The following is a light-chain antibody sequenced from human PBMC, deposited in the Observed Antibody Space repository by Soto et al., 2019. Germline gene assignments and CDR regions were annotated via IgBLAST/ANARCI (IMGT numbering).Light chain of an antibody. CDR1: QDINTY. CDR3: QYYDNLLLT. J-gene: IGKJ4*01. CDR2: DAS. Sequence: DIQMTQSPSSLSASVGDRVTITCQASQDINTYLNWYQQKPGKAPKLLLYDASKLETGVPSRFSGGGSGKDFTFTVTSLQPEDIATYFCQYYDNLLLTFGGGTKVEL. V-gene: IGKV1-33*01.